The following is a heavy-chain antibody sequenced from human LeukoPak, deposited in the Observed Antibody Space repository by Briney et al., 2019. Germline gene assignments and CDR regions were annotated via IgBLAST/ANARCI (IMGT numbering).Heavy chain of an antibody. Sequence: ASVKVSCKASGYIFTDYYMHWVRQAPGQGLEWMGRINPNRGGTNYAQKFRGRVTMNGDTSLNTAYMDLSSLRSDDTAVYYCASRGGRTNYNFWRTYVTDFDYWGQGTLVTVSS. D-gene: IGHD3-3*01. CDR1: GYIFTDYY. V-gene: IGHV1-2*06. CDR2: INPNRGGT. J-gene: IGHJ4*02. CDR3: ASRGGRTNYNFWRTYVTDFDY.